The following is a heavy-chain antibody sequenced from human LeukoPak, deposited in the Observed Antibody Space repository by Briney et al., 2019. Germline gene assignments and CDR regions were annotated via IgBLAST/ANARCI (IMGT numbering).Heavy chain of an antibody. D-gene: IGHD3-16*01. CDR1: GGTFGSYG. CDR2: TIPIRGMT. CDR3: ARGPYDGTFYFDS. Sequence: ASVKVSCKISGGTFGSYGISWVRQAPGQGLEWMGRTIPIRGMTNYAQKFQGRVTITADTSTSTAYIELSSLTSEDTAVYFCARGPYDGTFYFDSWGQGTLVIVSS. J-gene: IGHJ4*02. V-gene: IGHV1-69*04.